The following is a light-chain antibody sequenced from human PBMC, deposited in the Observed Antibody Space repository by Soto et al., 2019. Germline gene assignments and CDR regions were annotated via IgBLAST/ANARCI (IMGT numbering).Light chain of an antibody. Sequence: DIQMTQSPSTLSASVGDRVTITCRASQSISSWLAWYQQKPGKDPKLLIYKASSLESGVPSRFSGSGSGTEFTLTISSLQPDDFATYYCQQYNSSPCTFGQGTKVEIK. CDR1: QSISSW. CDR2: KAS. V-gene: IGKV1-5*03. CDR3: QQYNSSPCT. J-gene: IGKJ1*01.